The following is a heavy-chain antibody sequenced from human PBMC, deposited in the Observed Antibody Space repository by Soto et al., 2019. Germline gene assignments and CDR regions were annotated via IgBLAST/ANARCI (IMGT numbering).Heavy chain of an antibody. J-gene: IGHJ4*02. CDR1: EFTFSSYA. Sequence: GGSLRLSCAASEFTFSSYAMSWVRQAPGKGLEWVSAISGSGGITYYADSVKGRFTISRDNSKNTLYLQMNSLRAEDTAVYYCAVAPERVGATSVFDYWRQGNLVTVS. V-gene: IGHV3-23*01. D-gene: IGHD2-15*01. CDR3: AVAPERVGATSVFDY. CDR2: ISGSGGIT.